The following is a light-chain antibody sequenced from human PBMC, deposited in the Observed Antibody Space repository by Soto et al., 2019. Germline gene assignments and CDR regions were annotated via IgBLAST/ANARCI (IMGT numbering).Light chain of an antibody. Sequence: EIVMTQSPATLSVSPGERATLSCRASQTVSRNLAWYQQKPGQAPRLLIYGASNRATGISARFSGSGSGTEFTLTISSRQSEDFAVYYCQQYNNWPPFTFGPGTKVDIK. CDR2: GAS. CDR1: QTVSRN. J-gene: IGKJ3*01. CDR3: QQYNNWPPFT. V-gene: IGKV3-15*01.